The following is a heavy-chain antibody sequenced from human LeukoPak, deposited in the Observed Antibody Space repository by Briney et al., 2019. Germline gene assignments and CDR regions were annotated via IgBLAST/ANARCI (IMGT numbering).Heavy chain of an antibody. V-gene: IGHV3-33*01. D-gene: IGHD3-22*01. CDR1: GFTFSSYG. J-gene: IGHJ4*02. Sequence: QSGGSLRLSCAASGFTFSSYGMHWVRQAPGKGLEWVAVIWYDGSNKYYADSVKGRFTISRDNSKNTLYLQMNSLRAEDTAVYYCARGKPYYYDSSGYYPRDWGQGTLVTVSS. CDR3: ARGKPYYYDSSGYYPRD. CDR2: IWYDGSNK.